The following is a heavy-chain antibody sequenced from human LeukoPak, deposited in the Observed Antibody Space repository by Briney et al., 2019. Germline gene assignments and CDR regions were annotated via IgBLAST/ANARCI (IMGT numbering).Heavy chain of an antibody. CDR2: ISSSGSTI. CDR3: ARDASPRGFDY. CDR1: GFTFSSYE. Sequence: PGGSLRLSCAASGFTFSSYEVNWVRQAPGNGLEWVSYISSSGSTIYYADSVKGRFTISRDNAKNSLYLQMNSLRAEDTAVYYCARDASPRGFDYWGQGTLVTVSS. D-gene: IGHD3-10*01. J-gene: IGHJ4*02. V-gene: IGHV3-48*03.